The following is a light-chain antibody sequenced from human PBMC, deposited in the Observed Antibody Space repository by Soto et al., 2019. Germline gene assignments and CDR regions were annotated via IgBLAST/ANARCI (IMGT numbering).Light chain of an antibody. CDR2: GAA. V-gene: IGKV3-15*01. CDR1: QGVSRK. J-gene: IGKJ4*01. CDR3: QQYHTWPST. Sequence: DIVMTPSPATLSVAPGERVTFSCRASQGVSRKLAWYQHKPGQAPRLLISGAATGATGIPARFSGSGSGTEFTLTSSSLQSEDCAIYCCQQYHTWPSTFGGGTKVEIK.